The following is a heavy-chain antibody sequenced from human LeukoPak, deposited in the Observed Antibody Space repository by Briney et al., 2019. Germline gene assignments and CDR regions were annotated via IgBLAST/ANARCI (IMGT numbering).Heavy chain of an antibody. D-gene: IGHD2-2*02. CDR3: ARGGRYTGSFGY. CDR2: IHYSGST. Sequence: SETLSLTCTVSGGSISRSNFYWGWIRQPPGKGLEWIGSIHYSGSTYYNPSLKSRVTISVDTSKNQFSLKLSTVTAADTAVYYCARGGRYTGSFGYWGQGTLVTVSS. V-gene: IGHV4-39*07. CDR1: GGSISRSNFY. J-gene: IGHJ4*02.